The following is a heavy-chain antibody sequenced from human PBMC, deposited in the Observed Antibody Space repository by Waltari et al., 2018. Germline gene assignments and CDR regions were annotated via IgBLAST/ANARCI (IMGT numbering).Heavy chain of an antibody. CDR2: ITSDGSNT. CDR1: GFTFRRYC. J-gene: IGHJ6*02. V-gene: IGHV3-74*01. Sequence: EVQLVESGGGLVQPGGSLRLSCAASGFTFRRYCMYWVRQAPGTGLAWVSHITSDGSNTGYADSVKGRFTISRDNAKNTLYMEMNSLRDEDTAVYYCVRDRGMDAWGQGTTVTVSS. CDR3: VRDRGMDA.